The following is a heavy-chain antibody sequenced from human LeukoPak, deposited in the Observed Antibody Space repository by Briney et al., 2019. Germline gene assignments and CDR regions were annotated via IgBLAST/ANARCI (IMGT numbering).Heavy chain of an antibody. CDR3: ARDLREYYISGRYPTRFDP. D-gene: IGHD3-10*01. CDR1: GYTFTGYY. V-gene: IGHV1-2*02. CDR2: INPNSGGT. Sequence: ASVKVSCKAPGYTFTGYYLHWGREAPGQGLEWMGWINPNSGGTNYAQKFQGRVTMTRDTSISTAYMELSRLRSDDTAVYYCARDLREYYISGRYPTRFDPWGQGTLVTVSS. J-gene: IGHJ5*02.